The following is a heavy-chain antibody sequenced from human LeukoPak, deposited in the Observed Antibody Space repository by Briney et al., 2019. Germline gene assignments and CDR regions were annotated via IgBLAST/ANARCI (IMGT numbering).Heavy chain of an antibody. CDR1: GFTFRSYG. V-gene: IGHV3-30*18. CDR3: AKDPRSSGWYLGGDY. Sequence: GGSLRLSCAASGFTFRSYGMHWVRQAPGKGLEWVAVISYDGSNKYYADSVKGRFTISRDNSKNTLYLQMNSLRIEDTAVYYCAKDPRSSGWYLGGDYWGQGTLVTVSS. J-gene: IGHJ4*02. D-gene: IGHD6-19*01. CDR2: ISYDGSNK.